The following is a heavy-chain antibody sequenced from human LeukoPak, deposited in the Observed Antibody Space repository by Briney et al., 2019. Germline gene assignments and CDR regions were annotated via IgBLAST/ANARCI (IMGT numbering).Heavy chain of an antibody. CDR1: GFTFSDYY. CDR2: ISSSGSTI. V-gene: IGHV3-11*04. Sequence: PGGSLRLSCAASGFTFSDYYMSWIRQAPGKGLEWVSYISSSGSTIYYADSVKGRFTISRDNAKNSLYLQMNSLRAEDTAVYYCARVPRPGIAVAGAYDAFDIWGQGTMVTVSS. J-gene: IGHJ3*02. CDR3: ARVPRPGIAVAGAYDAFDI. D-gene: IGHD6-19*01.